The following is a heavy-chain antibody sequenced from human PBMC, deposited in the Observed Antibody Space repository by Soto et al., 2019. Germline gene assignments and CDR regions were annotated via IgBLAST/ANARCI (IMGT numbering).Heavy chain of an antibody. V-gene: IGHV4-4*02. CDR3: ATSSGSAYGLDV. Sequence: SETLSLPCAVSACSIRTTNWYVWVRQPPGMGLEWIGEIYHTGTTTYNPSLKSRVTMSVDTSKNQFSLRLSFVTAADTAVYYCATSSGSAYGLDVWGPGATVTVSS. J-gene: IGHJ6*02. D-gene: IGHD3-10*01. CDR1: ACSIRTTNW. CDR2: IYHTGTT.